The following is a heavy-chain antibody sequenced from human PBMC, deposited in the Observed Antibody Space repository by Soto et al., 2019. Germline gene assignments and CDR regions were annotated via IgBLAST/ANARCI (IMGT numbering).Heavy chain of an antibody. CDR1: GGSISSSNW. CDR2: IYHSGST. D-gene: IGHD6-13*01. CDR3: ARVSKEQQLVRWGVYYFDY. V-gene: IGHV4-4*02. Sequence: ETLSLTCAVSGGSISSSNWWSWVRQPPGKGLEWIGEIYHSGSTNYNPSLKSRVTISVDKSKNQFSLKLSSVTAADTAVYYCARVSKEQQLVRWGVYYFDYWGQGTLVTVSS. J-gene: IGHJ4*02.